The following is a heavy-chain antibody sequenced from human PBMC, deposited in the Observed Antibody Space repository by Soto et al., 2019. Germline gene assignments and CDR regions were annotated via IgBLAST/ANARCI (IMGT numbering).Heavy chain of an antibody. CDR3: ARAVRGVIISGPGWFDP. CDR2: MNPNSGNT. CDR1: GYTFTSYD. D-gene: IGHD3-10*01. J-gene: IGHJ5*02. V-gene: IGHV1-8*01. Sequence: ASVKVSCKASGYTFTSYDINWVRQATGQGLEWMGWMNPNSGNTGYAQKFQGRVTMTRNTSISTAYMELSSLRSEDTAVYYCARAVRGVIISGPGWFDPWGQGTLVTVS.